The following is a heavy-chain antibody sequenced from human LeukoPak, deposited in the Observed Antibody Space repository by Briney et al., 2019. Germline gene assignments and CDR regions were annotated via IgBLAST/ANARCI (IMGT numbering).Heavy chain of an antibody. D-gene: IGHD3-10*01. Sequence: SETLSLTCAVYGGSFSGYYWSWIRQPPGKGLEWIGEINHSGSTNYNPSLKSRVTISVDTSKNQFSLKLSSVTAADTAVYYCARQGLWFGELLSGWFDPWGQGTLVTVSS. CDR1: GGSFSGYY. V-gene: IGHV4-34*01. CDR2: INHSGST. CDR3: ARQGLWFGELLSGWFDP. J-gene: IGHJ5*02.